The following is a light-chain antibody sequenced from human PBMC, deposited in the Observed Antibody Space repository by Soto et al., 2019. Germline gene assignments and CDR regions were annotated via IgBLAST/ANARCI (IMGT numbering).Light chain of an antibody. CDR2: DNN. CDR3: GTWHTDSYV. J-gene: IGLJ1*01. V-gene: IGLV1-51*01. CDR1: SSNIGSND. Sequence: QSVLTQPPSVSAAPGQKVTIPCSGGSSNIGSNDVCWYQQVPGTAPKVLIYDNNKRPSGIPDRFSGSKSGTSATLGISGLQTGDEADYYCGTWHTDSYVFGRGTKVTV.